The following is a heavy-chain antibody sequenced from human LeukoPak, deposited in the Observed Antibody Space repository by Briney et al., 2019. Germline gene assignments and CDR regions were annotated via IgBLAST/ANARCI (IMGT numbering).Heavy chain of an antibody. Sequence: SETLSLTCSVSGGSIRSYYWSWIRQTPGKGLQWIAYIYYSGITNYNPSFKSRVTISLDTSKNQFSLKLSSVTAADTAVYYCARGGGRSGSYLDYWGQGTLVTVSS. D-gene: IGHD1-26*01. J-gene: IGHJ4*02. CDR1: GGSIRSYY. V-gene: IGHV4-59*08. CDR2: IYYSGIT. CDR3: ARGGGRSGSYLDY.